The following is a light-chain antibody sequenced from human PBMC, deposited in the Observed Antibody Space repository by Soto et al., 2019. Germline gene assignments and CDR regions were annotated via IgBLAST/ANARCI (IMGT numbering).Light chain of an antibody. CDR1: QSINSH. J-gene: IGKJ4*01. CDR2: AAS. V-gene: IGKV1-39*01. CDR3: QQSYSMPRT. Sequence: DIQMTQSPSSLSASVGDRVTITCRASQSINSHLNWYQQKPGKAPKLLIYAASTLQTGVPSRFSGSGSGTDFTLTISSLQPEDFATYFCQQSYSMPRTFGGGTKVEIK.